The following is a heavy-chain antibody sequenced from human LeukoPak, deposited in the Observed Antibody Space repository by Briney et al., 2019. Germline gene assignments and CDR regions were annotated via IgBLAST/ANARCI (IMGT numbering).Heavy chain of an antibody. D-gene: IGHD7-27*01. J-gene: IGHJ5*02. V-gene: IGHV3-11*04. CDR2: ISSSGSTI. CDR3: AKSLGSRLDWFDP. CDR1: GFTFSDYY. Sequence: GGSLRLSCAASGFTFSDYYMSWIRQAPGKGLEWVSYISSSGSTIYYADSVKGRFTISRDNAKNSLYLQMNSLRGDDTAMYYCAKSLGSRLDWFDPWGQGTLVTVSS.